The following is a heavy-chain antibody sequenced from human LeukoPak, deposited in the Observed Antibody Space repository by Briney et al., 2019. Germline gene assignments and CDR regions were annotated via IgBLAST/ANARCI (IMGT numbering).Heavy chain of an antibody. CDR1: GFTFSNYG. D-gene: IGHD3-10*01. J-gene: IGHJ4*02. V-gene: IGHV3-33*01. Sequence: GGSLRLSCAASGFTFSNYGMHWVRQAPGKGLEWVAAIWYDGSNKYYADSVKGRFTISRDNSKNTLYLQMNSLRGEDTAVYYCAGDLSGYFDYWGQGTLVTVSS. CDR3: AGDLSGYFDY. CDR2: IWYDGSNK.